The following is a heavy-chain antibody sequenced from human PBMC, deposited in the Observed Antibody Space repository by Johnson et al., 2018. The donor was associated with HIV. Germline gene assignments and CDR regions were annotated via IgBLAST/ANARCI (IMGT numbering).Heavy chain of an antibody. D-gene: IGHD6-19*01. CDR1: GFSVSSNY. CDR3: ARDAGQWLDDAFDI. CDR2: IYSGGST. Sequence: VQLVESGGGLIQSGGSLRLSCAASGFSVSSNYMSLVRQAPGKGLEWVSIIYSGGSTYYADSVKGRFTISRDNSKNTLYLQMNSLRAEDTAVYYCARDAGQWLDDAFDIWGQGTMVTVSS. J-gene: IGHJ3*02. V-gene: IGHV3-53*01.